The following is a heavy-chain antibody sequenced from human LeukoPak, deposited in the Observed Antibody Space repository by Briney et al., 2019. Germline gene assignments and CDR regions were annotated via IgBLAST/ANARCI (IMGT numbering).Heavy chain of an antibody. V-gene: IGHV3-21*06. CDR3: ARGFDGYYGFDI. D-gene: IGHD5-24*01. Sequence: PGGSLRLSCAASGFTFSSYAMNWVRQAPGKGLEWVSSIKGGTNNIFYADSVKGRFTISRDNAKNLLYLQMNSPRVEDTAIYYCARGFDGYYGFDIWGQGTMVTVSS. CDR2: IKGGTNNI. CDR1: GFTFSSYA. J-gene: IGHJ3*02.